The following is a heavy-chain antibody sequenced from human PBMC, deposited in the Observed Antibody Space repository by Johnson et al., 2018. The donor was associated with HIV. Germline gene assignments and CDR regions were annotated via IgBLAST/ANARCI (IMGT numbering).Heavy chain of an antibody. D-gene: IGHD2-2*01. CDR2: ISNDVSNN. CDR1: RFTFKTYT. Sequence: QVQLVESGGGVVQPGRSLRLSCAASRFTFKTYTMHWVRQAPGKGLEWVALISNDVSNNYYADSVKGRFTISRDNSKNVLYLQMKTLRLEDTAIYYCARPRVAVLPAGAFDIWGPGTMVTVSS. CDR3: ARPRVAVLPAGAFDI. V-gene: IGHV3-30*03. J-gene: IGHJ3*02.